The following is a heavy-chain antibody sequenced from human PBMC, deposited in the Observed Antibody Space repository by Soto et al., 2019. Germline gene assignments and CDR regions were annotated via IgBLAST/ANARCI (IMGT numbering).Heavy chain of an antibody. CDR1: GGSISSYY. V-gene: IGHV4-39*02. J-gene: IGHJ4*02. CDR3: AREENLNSGFDY. Sequence: SETLSLTCTVSGGSISSYYWGWIRQPPGKGLEWIGNIYYSGSTYYNPSLKSRITISVDTSRNQFSLKLSSVTAAETAVYYCAREENLNSGFDYWGQGTLVTVSS. CDR2: IYYSGST. D-gene: IGHD1-7*01.